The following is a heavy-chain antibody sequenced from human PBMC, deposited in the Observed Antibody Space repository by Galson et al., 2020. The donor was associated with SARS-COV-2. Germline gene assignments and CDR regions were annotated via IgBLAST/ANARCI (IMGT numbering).Heavy chain of an antibody. CDR1: GGSISSGDYY. J-gene: IGHJ2*01. CDR2: IWHSGST. Sequence: SQTLSLTCTVSGGSISSGDYYWSWIRQPPGKGLEWIGYIWHSGSTYYNPSLKSRVTISVDTSRNQFSLKLNSVTAADTAVYYCARRDDPFWYFDLWGRGTLVTVSS. CDR3: ARRDDPFWYFDL. V-gene: IGHV4-30-4*01.